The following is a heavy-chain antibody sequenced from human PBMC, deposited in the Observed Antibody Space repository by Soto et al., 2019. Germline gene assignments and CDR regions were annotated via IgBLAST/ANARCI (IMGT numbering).Heavy chain of an antibody. D-gene: IGHD6-25*01. CDR2: INPSGGSA. V-gene: IGHV1-46*01. CDR1: GYTFTSYY. Sequence: VSLQVSCTASGYTFTSYYMHWVRQAPGQGLEWMGIINPSGGSAIYAQKFQGRVTMTRDTSTSTVYMELSSLRSEDTAVYYWARDDGTAAFGMDGWGNGTTVTVSS. J-gene: IGHJ6*04. CDR3: ARDDGTAAFGMDG.